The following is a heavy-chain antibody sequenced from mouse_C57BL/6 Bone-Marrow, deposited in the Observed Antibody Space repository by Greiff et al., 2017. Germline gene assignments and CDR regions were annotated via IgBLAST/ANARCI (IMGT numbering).Heavy chain of an antibody. V-gene: IGHV1-53*01. CDR3: ARWGFYDGYYDY. J-gene: IGHJ2*01. CDR2: INPSNGGT. CDR1: GYTFTSYW. Sequence: QVQLQQPGTELVKPGASVKLSCKASGYTFTSYWMHWVKQRPGQGLEWIGNINPSNGGTNYNEKFKSKATLTVDKSSSTAYMQLSSLTCEDSAVYYCARWGFYDGYYDYWGQGTTLTVSS. D-gene: IGHD2-3*01.